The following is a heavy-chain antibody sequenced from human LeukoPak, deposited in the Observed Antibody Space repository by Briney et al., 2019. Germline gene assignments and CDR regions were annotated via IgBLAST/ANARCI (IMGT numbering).Heavy chain of an antibody. Sequence: SETLSLTCTVSGGSISSYYWSWIRQPPGKGLEWIGYIYTSGSTNYNPSLKSRVTISVDTSKNQFSLKLSSVTAADTAVYYCARNVLLWFGESFDAFDIWGQGTMVTVSS. J-gene: IGHJ3*02. V-gene: IGHV4-59*01. CDR2: IYTSGST. CDR1: GGSISSYY. D-gene: IGHD3-10*01. CDR3: ARNVLLWFGESFDAFDI.